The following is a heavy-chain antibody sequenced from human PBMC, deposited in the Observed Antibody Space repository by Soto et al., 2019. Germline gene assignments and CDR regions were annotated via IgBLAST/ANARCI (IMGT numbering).Heavy chain of an antibody. CDR2: INHSGST. D-gene: IGHD3-22*01. V-gene: IGHV4-34*01. J-gene: IGHJ5*02. CDR1: GGSFSGYY. Sequence: SETLSLTCAVYGGSFSGYYWSWIRQPPWKGLEWIGEINHSGSTNYNPSLKSRVTISVDTSKNQFSLKLSSVTAADTAVYYCARVANDDSKMGWFDPWGQGTLVTCSS. CDR3: ARVANDDSKMGWFDP.